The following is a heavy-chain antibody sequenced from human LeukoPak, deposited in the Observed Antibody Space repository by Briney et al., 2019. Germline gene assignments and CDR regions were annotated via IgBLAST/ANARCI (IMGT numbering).Heavy chain of an antibody. CDR2: FDPEDGET. CDR3: AAQKKYYQRHAFDI. D-gene: IGHD2-2*01. J-gene: IGHJ3*02. CDR1: GYTLTELS. Sequence: ASVKVSCKVSGYTLTELSMHWVRQAPGKGLEWMGGFDPEDGETIYAQKFQGRVTMTEDTSTDTAYMELSSLRSEDTAVYYCAAQKKYYQRHAFDIWGQGTMVTVSS. V-gene: IGHV1-24*01.